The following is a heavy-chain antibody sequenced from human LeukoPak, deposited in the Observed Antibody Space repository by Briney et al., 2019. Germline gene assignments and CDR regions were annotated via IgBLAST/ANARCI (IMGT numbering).Heavy chain of an antibody. V-gene: IGHV4-39*07. CDR2: IFYSGGT. Sequence: SETLSLTCTFSGGPINTPNYYWGWIRQTPGKGLEWIGNIFYSGGTYYSPSLTSRVTISLDTSRNQFYLKLNSVTAADAAVYYCARDRSGHYDYWGQGTLVTVSS. D-gene: IGHD3-3*01. J-gene: IGHJ4*02. CDR1: GGPINTPNYY. CDR3: ARDRSGHYDY.